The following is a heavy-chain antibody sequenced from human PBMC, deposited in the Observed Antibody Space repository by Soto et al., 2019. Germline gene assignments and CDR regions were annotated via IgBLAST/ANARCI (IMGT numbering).Heavy chain of an antibody. V-gene: IGHV3-33*01. J-gene: IGHJ6*02. D-gene: IGHD2-2*01. CDR3: VRDCGPRCVTRCCFFGMDV. CDR1: GFTFSNYG. Sequence: QVQLVESGGGGVQPGRSLRLSCAASGFTFSNYGIHWVRQAPGKGLEWVAVIWYDGSDKYYADSVKGRFTISRDNSKNTGYRQGNRLRAEGASVYYCVRDCGPRCVTRCCFFGMDVWGQGTVVTVCS. CDR2: IWYDGSDK.